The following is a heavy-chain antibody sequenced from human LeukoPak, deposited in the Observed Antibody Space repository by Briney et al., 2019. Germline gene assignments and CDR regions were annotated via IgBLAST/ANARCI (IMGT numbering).Heavy chain of an antibody. CDR1: GGSFSGYY. CDR2: INHSGST. J-gene: IGHJ4*02. CDR3: ARSRRDGYNSRLPDY. D-gene: IGHD5-24*01. V-gene: IGHV4-34*01. Sequence: PSETLSLTCAVYGGSFSGYYWSWIRQPPGKGLEWIGEINHSGSTNYNPSLKSRVTISVDTSKNQFSLKLSSVTAADTAVYYCARSRRDGYNSRLPDYWGQGTLVTVSS.